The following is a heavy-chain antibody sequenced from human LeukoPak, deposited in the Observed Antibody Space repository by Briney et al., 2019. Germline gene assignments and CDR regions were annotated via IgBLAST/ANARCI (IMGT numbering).Heavy chain of an antibody. CDR3: ARGVEPLAANTLAY. CDR2: PYSDGNT. D-gene: IGHD1-14*01. J-gene: IGHJ4*02. CDR1: GFTVITND. Sequence: GESLTLSCAASGFTVITNDMTWVRHAPGKGLGWVSVPYSDGNTKYADSVQGRFTISRDNSKNTLYLEMNRLRTDEPAVYYCARGVEPLAANTLAYWGQGTLVTVSS. V-gene: IGHV3-53*01.